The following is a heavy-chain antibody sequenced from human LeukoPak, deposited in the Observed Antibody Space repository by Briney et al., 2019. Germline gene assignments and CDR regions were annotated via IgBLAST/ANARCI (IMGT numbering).Heavy chain of an antibody. V-gene: IGHV4-39*07. Sequence: SETLSLTCTVSGGSISSSNFYWGWIRQPPGKGLEWIGRIYTSGSTNYNPSLKSRVTISVDTSKNQFSLKLSSVTAADTAVYYCARGPTYCSSSSCLQGEWGQGTLVTVSS. J-gene: IGHJ4*02. D-gene: IGHD2-15*01. CDR2: IYTSGST. CDR1: GGSISSSNFY. CDR3: ARGPTYCSSSSCLQGE.